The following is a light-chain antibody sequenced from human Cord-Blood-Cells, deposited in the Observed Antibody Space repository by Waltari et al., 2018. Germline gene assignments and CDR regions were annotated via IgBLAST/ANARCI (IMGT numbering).Light chain of an antibody. V-gene: IGLV2-11*01. Sequence: QSALTQPRSVSGSPGQSVPISCTGTSSDVGGYNYVSWYHQHPGKAPKLLIYDVSKRPSGVPDRCSGSKSGNTASLAISGLQAEDEADYYCCSYAGSYTGVFGGGTKLTVL. CDR1: SSDVGGYNY. CDR3: CSYAGSYTGV. J-gene: IGLJ3*02. CDR2: DVS.